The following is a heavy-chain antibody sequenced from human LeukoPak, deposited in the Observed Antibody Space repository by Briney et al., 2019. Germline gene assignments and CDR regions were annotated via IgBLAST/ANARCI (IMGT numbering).Heavy chain of an antibody. J-gene: IGHJ5*02. CDR2: ISYDGSNK. V-gene: IGHV3-30*03. CDR1: GFTFSTYD. Sequence: GGSLRLSCAASGFTFSTYDMNWVRQAPGKGLEWVAVISYDGSNKYYADSVKGRFTISRDNSKNTLYLQMNSLRAEDTAVYYCARDGREQWLVRNWFDPWGQGTLVTVSS. D-gene: IGHD6-19*01. CDR3: ARDGREQWLVRNWFDP.